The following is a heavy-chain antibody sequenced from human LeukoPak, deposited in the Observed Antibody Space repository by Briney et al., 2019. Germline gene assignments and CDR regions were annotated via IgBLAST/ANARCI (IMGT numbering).Heavy chain of an antibody. J-gene: IGHJ6*02. Sequence: PGTSLRLSCVASGFTFTNYAMSWVRQAPGKGLEWVSAISGSGGSTYYADSVKGRFTIPRDNSKNTLYLQMNSLRAEDTAVYYCAKDQILEWFPPFWGQGTTVTVSS. CDR1: GFTFTNYA. CDR2: ISGSGGST. CDR3: AKDQILEWFPPF. D-gene: IGHD3-3*01. V-gene: IGHV3-23*01.